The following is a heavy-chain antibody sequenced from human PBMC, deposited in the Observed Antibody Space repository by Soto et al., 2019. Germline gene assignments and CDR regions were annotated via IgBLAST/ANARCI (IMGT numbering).Heavy chain of an antibody. CDR1: GYSFTSYW. CDR3: ARRRPYSYGYYYGMDV. Sequence: LGESLKISCKGSGYSFTSYWIGWVRQMPGKGLEWMGIIYPGDSDTRYSPSFQGQVTISADKSISTAYLQWSSLKASDTAMYYCARRRPYSYGYYYGMDVWGQGTKVTVSS. D-gene: IGHD5-18*01. V-gene: IGHV5-51*01. CDR2: IYPGDSDT. J-gene: IGHJ6*02.